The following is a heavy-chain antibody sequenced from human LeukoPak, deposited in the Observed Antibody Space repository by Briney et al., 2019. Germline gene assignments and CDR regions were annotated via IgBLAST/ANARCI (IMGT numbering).Heavy chain of an antibody. Sequence: SQTLSLTCTVSGGSISNADYYWGWIRQAPGKGLEWIGSIYHSGTTYYNPSLRSRVTILMDTSKNQFSLKVSSVTAADTAVYYCARDQGNTVTTELDYWGQGTLVTVSS. CDR2: IYHSGTT. CDR3: ARDQGNTVTTELDY. D-gene: IGHD4-17*01. CDR1: GGSISNADYY. J-gene: IGHJ4*02. V-gene: IGHV4-39*07.